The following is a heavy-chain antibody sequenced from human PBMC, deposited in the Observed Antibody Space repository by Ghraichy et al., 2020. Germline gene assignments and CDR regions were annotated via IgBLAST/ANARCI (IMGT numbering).Heavy chain of an antibody. Sequence: SVKVSCKASGGTFSSYAISWVRQAPGQGLEWMGGIIPIFGTANYAQKFQGRVTITADESTSTAYMELSSLRSEDTAVYYCASVYDAPWVQNREYYYYGMDVWGQGTTVTVSS. CDR3: ASVYDAPWVQNREYYYYGMDV. D-gene: IGHD5/OR15-5a*01. CDR1: GGTFSSYA. CDR2: IIPIFGTA. J-gene: IGHJ6*02. V-gene: IGHV1-69*13.